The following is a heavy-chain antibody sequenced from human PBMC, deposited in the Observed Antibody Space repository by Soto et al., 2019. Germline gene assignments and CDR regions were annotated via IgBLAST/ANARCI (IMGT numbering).Heavy chain of an antibody. D-gene: IGHD5-12*01. CDR3: ASLSMVASIDY. CDR1: GGSVSSRSYY. CDR2: MYYSGTT. J-gene: IGHJ4*02. Sequence: PSETLSLTCTASGGSVSSRSYYWSWIRQPPGKGLEWIGHMYYSGTTNYQPSLKSRVTISADMSQNQFSLKLSSVSAADTAVYYCASLSMVASIDYWGQGTLVTVSS. V-gene: IGHV4-61*01.